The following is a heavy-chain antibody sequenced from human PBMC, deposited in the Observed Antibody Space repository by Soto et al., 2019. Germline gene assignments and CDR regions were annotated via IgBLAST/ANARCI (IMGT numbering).Heavy chain of an antibody. Sequence: WGLRLSCAASGFTFSNYDMHWVRQVTGKGLEWVSGITTAGDTYYPGSVKGRFTISREKAKNSLYLQMNSLSAGDTAVYYCARELHGGSYGMDVWGQGTTVTVSS. CDR3: ARELHGGSYGMDV. CDR2: ITTAGDT. CDR1: GFTFSNYD. J-gene: IGHJ6*02. V-gene: IGHV3-13*01.